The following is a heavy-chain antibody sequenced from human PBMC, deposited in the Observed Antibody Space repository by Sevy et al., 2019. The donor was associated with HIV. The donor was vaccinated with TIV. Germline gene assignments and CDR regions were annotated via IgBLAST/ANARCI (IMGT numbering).Heavy chain of an antibody. CDR3: AKVDIVVVVAATTRFGDSTGRYFDY. V-gene: IGHV3-23*01. Sequence: GGSLRLSCAASGFTFSSYAMSWVRQAPGKGLEWVSAISGSGGSTYYPDSVKGRFTISRDNSKNTLYLQMNSLRAEYTAVYYCAKVDIVVVVAATTRFGDSTGRYFDYWGQGTLVTVSS. CDR1: GFTFSSYA. J-gene: IGHJ4*02. CDR2: ISGSGGST. D-gene: IGHD2-15*01.